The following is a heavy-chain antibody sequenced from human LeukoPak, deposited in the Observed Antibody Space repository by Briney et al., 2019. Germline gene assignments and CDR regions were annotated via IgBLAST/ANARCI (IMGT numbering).Heavy chain of an antibody. V-gene: IGHV3-23*01. CDR3: AKDHRYSGSYSPHDS. CDR2: ISAGGDGT. CDR1: GFTFSSYD. Sequence: GGSLRLSCAASGFTFSSYDMGWVRQAPGEGLEWVSTISAGGDGTYYADSVKGRFTISRDNSKNTLYLQMNSLRAEDTAVYYCAKDHRYSGSYSPHDSWGQETLVTVSS. J-gene: IGHJ4*02. D-gene: IGHD1-26*01.